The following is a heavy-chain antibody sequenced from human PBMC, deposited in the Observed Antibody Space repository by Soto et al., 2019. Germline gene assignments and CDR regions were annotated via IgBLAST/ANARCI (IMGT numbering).Heavy chain of an antibody. J-gene: IGHJ4*02. CDR2: IRSKAYGGTT. CDR1: GFTFGDYA. D-gene: IGHD3-3*01. CDR3: TRTRITIFGVVITFDY. Sequence: GGSLRLSCTASGFTFGDYAMSWFRQAPGKGLEWVGFIRSKAYGGTTEYAASGKGRFTISRDDSKSIAYLQMNSLKTEDTAVYYCTRTRITIFGVVITFDYWGQGTLVTVSS. V-gene: IGHV3-49*03.